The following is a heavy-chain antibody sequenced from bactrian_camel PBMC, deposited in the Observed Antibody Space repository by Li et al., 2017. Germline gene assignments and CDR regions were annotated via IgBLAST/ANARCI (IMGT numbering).Heavy chain of an antibody. Sequence: HVQLVESGGGSVQAGGSLTLTCVASGYTYSSYCMAWFRQDVGKEREGVASLDSDGTTNYLDSVKGRFTISRNVLPERLSLQMTRLRAEDTAMYYCAAGPDVGREKHLTADQVLSIRRNNFWGQGTQVTVS. CDR3: AAGPDVGREKHLTADQVLSIRRNNF. J-gene: IGHJ4*01. D-gene: IGHD3*01. V-gene: IGHV3S9*01. CDR2: LDSDGTT. CDR1: GYTYSSYC.